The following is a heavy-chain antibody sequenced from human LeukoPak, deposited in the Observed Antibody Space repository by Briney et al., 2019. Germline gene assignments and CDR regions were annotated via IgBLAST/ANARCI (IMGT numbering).Heavy chain of an antibody. CDR1: GGSISSYY. J-gene: IGHJ6*03. D-gene: IGHD6-13*01. CDR3: ARDAVEQSYSSSWFYYYYYMDV. Sequence: SETLSLTCTVSGGSISSYYWSWIRQPAGKGLEWIGRIYTSGSTNYNPSLKSRVTMSVDTSKNQFSLKLSSVTAADTAVYYCARDAVEQSYSSSWFYYYYYMDVWGKGTTVTVSS. CDR2: IYTSGST. V-gene: IGHV4-4*07.